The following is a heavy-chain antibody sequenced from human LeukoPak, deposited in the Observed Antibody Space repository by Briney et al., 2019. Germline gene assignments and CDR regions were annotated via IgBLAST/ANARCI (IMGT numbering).Heavy chain of an antibody. CDR3: ASDSSGYYYNYWYFDL. V-gene: IGHV3-11*01. CDR2: ISSSGSTI. CDR1: GFTFSDYY. D-gene: IGHD3-22*01. Sequence: GGSLRLSCAASGFTFSDYYMSWIRQAPGKGLEWVSYISSSGSTIYYADSVKGRFTISRDNAKNSLYLQMNSLRAEDTAVYYCASDSSGYYYNYWYFDLWGRGTLVTVSS. J-gene: IGHJ2*01.